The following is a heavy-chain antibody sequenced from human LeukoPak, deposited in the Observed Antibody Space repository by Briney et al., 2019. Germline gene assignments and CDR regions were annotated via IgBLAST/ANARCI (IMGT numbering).Heavy chain of an antibody. CDR3: ARYRFVVGATDSFDI. CDR1: GFTFEDYA. V-gene: IGHV3-21*01. D-gene: IGHD1-26*01. CDR2: ISSSSSYI. Sequence: GGSLRLSCAASGFTFEDYAMNWVRQVPGKGLEWVSSISSSSSYIYYADSVKGRFTISRDNAKNSLYLHMNSLRAEDTAVYYCARYRFVVGATDSFDIWGQGTMVTVSS. J-gene: IGHJ3*02.